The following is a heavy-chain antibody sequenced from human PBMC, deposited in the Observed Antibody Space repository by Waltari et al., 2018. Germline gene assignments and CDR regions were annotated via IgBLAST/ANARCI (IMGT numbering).Heavy chain of an antibody. D-gene: IGHD6-6*01. CDR3: ARDPIAARPDYFDY. J-gene: IGHJ4*02. CDR2: MSSDGGIK. Sequence: QVQLVESGGGVVQPGESLRLSCAASGFTFSHYVIHWVRQAPGKGLEWVAVMSSDGGIKYYAESVEGRFTISRDNSRNTLYLQMHSLRVEDTGLYYCARDPIAARPDYFDYWGQGTLVTVSS. V-gene: IGHV3-30*04. CDR1: GFTFSHYV.